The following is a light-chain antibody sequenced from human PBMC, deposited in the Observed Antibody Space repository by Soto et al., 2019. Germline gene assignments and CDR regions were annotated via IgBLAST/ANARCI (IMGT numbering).Light chain of an antibody. V-gene: IGKV1-39*01. CDR3: QHSYRSPYT. J-gene: IGKJ2*01. Sequence: IQLTQSPSSLSASVGDTVTVTCRASPTLNIYLNWYQQKPGKAPELLIYAASSLQSGVPSRFSGGGCRTDFTLTIYSLQPEDVATYYCQHSYRSPYTFGQGTTLEMK. CDR2: AAS. CDR1: PTLNIY.